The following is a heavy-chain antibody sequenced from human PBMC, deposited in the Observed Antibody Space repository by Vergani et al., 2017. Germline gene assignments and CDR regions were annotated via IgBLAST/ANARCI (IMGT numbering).Heavy chain of an antibody. CDR1: GITFWKFG. CDR2: ISWNSGAV. V-gene: IGHV3-9*01. Sequence: EVDLVESGGGLAQPGGSLRLSCEASGITFWKFGMHWVRQGPGKGLEWVSGISWNSGAVDYADSVRGRFTISRDNAKNSLFLEMNSLRFEDTAVYFCTKGSVYYHDSAGHGYDPYTGFDRWGQGRLVTVSS. CDR3: TKGSVYYHDSAGHGYDPYTGFDR. D-gene: IGHD5-12*01. J-gene: IGHJ3*01.